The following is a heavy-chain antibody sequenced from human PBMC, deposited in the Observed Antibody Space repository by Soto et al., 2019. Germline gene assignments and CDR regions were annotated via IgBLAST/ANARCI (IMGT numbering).Heavy chain of an antibody. V-gene: IGHV3-23*01. Sequence: GGSLRLSCAASGFTFSSYAMSWVRQAPGKGLEWVSAISGSGGSTYYADSVKGRFTISRDNSKNTLYLQMNSLRAEDTAVYYCAKDSLLGYCSSTSCSYYFDYWGQGTRVTVAS. CDR2: ISGSGGST. CDR1: GFTFSSYA. CDR3: AKDSLLGYCSSTSCSYYFDY. J-gene: IGHJ4*02. D-gene: IGHD2-2*01.